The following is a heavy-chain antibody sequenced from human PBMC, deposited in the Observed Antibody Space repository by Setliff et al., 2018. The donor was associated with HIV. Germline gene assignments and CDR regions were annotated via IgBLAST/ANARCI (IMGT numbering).Heavy chain of an antibody. D-gene: IGHD5-12*01. V-gene: IGHV1-69*05. CDR2: IIPMFGTP. Sequence: SVKVSCKPSGGTFSSSAISWVRQAPGQGLEWMGGIIPMFGTPNYAQKFQGRVTITRDTSTNTAYMELSSLRSEDTAMYYCARDAGYIGTSWNYWGQGTLVTVSS. CDR1: GGTFSSSA. J-gene: IGHJ4*02. CDR3: ARDAGYIGTSWNY.